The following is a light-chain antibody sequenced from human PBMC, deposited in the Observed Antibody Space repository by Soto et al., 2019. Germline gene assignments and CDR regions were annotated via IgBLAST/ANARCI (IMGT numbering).Light chain of an antibody. J-gene: IGLJ1*01. CDR1: SSDY. CDR2: EVS. Sequence: QSVLTQPASVSGSPGQSITISCTGTSSDYVSWYQQHPGKAPKFLISEVSNRPSGISNRFSGSKSGNTASLTISGLQADDEADYYCSSYTSSRSYVFGTWTKVTVL. CDR3: SSYTSSRSYV. V-gene: IGLV2-14*01.